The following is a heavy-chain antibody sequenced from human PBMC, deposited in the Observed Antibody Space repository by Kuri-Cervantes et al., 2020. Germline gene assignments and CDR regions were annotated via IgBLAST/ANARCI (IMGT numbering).Heavy chain of an antibody. D-gene: IGHD1-26*01. Sequence: GETLKISCAASGFTFSSYGMHWVRQAPGKGLEWVSAISGSGGSTYYADSVKGRFTISRDNSKNTLYLQMNSLRDEDTAVYYCAKDPEARGSYSVGYFQHWGQGTLVTVSS. CDR1: GFTFSSYG. V-gene: IGHV3-23*01. CDR3: AKDPEARGSYSVGYFQH. J-gene: IGHJ1*01. CDR2: ISGSGGST.